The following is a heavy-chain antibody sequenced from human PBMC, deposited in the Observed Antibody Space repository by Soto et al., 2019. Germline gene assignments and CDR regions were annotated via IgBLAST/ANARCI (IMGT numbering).Heavy chain of an antibody. Sequence: QVQLVESGGGVVQPGRSLRLSCAASGFPFSSYDMHWVRQAPGKGLEWVAVISSDGSNKYYADSVKGRFTISRDNSKNTLYLQMNSLRAEDTALYYCAKAGGPYCGGDCYSNWYFDLWGRGTLVTVSS. V-gene: IGHV3-30*18. D-gene: IGHD2-21*02. CDR1: GFPFSSYD. CDR3: AKAGGPYCGGDCYSNWYFDL. CDR2: ISSDGSNK. J-gene: IGHJ2*01.